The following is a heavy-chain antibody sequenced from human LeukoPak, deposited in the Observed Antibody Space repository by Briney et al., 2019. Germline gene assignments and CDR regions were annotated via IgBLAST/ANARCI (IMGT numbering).Heavy chain of an antibody. J-gene: IGHJ4*02. CDR1: GFTFSSYS. CDR2: ISSSSSYI. Sequence: GGSLRLSCAASGFTFSSYSMNWVRPAPGKGLEWVSSISSSSSYIYYADSVKGRFTISRDNAKNSLYLQMNSLRAEDTAVYYCARDVDTAMVHFDYWGQGTLVTVSS. V-gene: IGHV3-21*01. CDR3: ARDVDTAMVHFDY. D-gene: IGHD5-18*01.